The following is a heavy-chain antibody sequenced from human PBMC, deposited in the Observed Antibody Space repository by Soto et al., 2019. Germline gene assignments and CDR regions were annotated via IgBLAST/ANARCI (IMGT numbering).Heavy chain of an antibody. CDR3: AKDRGYDFWSGYLRSGMDV. D-gene: IGHD3-3*01. CDR1: GFTFSSYA. CDR2: ISGSGGST. Sequence: PGGSLRLSCAASGFTFSSYAMSWVCQAPGKGLEWVSAISGSGGSTYYADSVKGRFTISRDNSKNTLYLQMNSLRAEDTAVYYCAKDRGYDFWSGYLRSGMDVWGQGTTVTVSS. V-gene: IGHV3-23*01. J-gene: IGHJ6*02.